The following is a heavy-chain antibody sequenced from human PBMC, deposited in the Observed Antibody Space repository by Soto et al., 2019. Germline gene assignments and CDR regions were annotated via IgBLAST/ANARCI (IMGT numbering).Heavy chain of an antibody. CDR3: AKLDTYRSSLYLLDGMDV. CDR2: ISYDGSNK. Sequence: QVQLVESGGGVVQPGRSLRLSCAASGFTFSSYGMHWVRQAPGKGLEWVAVISYDGSNKYYADSVKGRFTISRDNSKTTMYLQMNSLRAADTAVYYCAKLDTYRSSLYLLDGMDVWGQGTTVTVSS. D-gene: IGHD6-13*01. V-gene: IGHV3-30*18. J-gene: IGHJ6*02. CDR1: GFTFSSYG.